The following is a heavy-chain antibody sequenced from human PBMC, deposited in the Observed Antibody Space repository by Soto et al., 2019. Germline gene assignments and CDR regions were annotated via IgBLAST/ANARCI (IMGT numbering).Heavy chain of an antibody. CDR2: ISGSGGST. D-gene: IGHD3-9*01. J-gene: IGHJ4*02. Sequence: PVGSLRLSCAASRFTFSSYAMSWVRQVPGKGLEWVSAISGSGGSTYYADSVKGRFTISRDNSKNTLYLQMNSLRAEDTAVYYCAKDQAVNGWSFDYWGQGTLVTVSS. CDR1: RFTFSSYA. V-gene: IGHV3-23*01. CDR3: AKDQAVNGWSFDY.